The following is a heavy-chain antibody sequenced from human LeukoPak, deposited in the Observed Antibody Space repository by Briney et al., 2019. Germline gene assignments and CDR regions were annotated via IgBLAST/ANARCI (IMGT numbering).Heavy chain of an antibody. J-gene: IGHJ4*02. CDR3: ARGPSLLEWLLGFDY. Sequence: GASVKVSCKASGYTFTGYYMHWVRQAPGQGLEWMGWINPNSGGTNDAQKFQGRVTMTRDTSISTAYMELSRLRSDDTAVYYCARGPSLLEWLLGFDYWGQGTLVTVSS. CDR2: INPNSGGT. D-gene: IGHD3-3*01. V-gene: IGHV1-2*02. CDR1: GYTFTGYY.